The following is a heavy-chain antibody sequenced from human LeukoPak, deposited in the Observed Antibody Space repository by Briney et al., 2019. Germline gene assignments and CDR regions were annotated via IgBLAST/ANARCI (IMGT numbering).Heavy chain of an antibody. CDR1: GASIRGSITSGTYY. V-gene: IGHV4-61*02. J-gene: IGHJ4*02. Sequence: SETLSLTCTVSGASIRGSITSGTYYWNWIRQPAGKGLEWIGRMYNSGTTINYNPSLKSRVTISVDTSKNQFSLNVTSVTAADTAVYYCARSTNRVDSWGQGTLVTVSS. D-gene: IGHD1-14*01. CDR3: ARSTNRVDS. CDR2: MYNSGTT.